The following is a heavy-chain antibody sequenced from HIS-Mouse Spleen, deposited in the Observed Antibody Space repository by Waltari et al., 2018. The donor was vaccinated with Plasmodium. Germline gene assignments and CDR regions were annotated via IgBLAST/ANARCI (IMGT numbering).Heavy chain of an antibody. CDR2: INHSGST. Sequence: QVQLQQWGAGLLKPSETLSLTCAVYGGSFSGYYCSWIPQPPGKGLEWIGEINHSGSTNYNPSLKSRVTISVDTSKNQFSLKLSSVTAADTAVYYCARVTSSGVYWYFDLWGRGTLVTVSS. CDR1: GGSFSGYY. D-gene: IGHD3-3*01. CDR3: ARVTSSGVYWYFDL. J-gene: IGHJ2*01. V-gene: IGHV4-34*01.